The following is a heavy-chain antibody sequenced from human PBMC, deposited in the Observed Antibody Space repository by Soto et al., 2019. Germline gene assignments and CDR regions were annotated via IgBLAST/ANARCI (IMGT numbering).Heavy chain of an antibody. V-gene: IGHV4-31*03. D-gene: IGHD2-2*02. Sequence: QVQLQESGPGLVKPSQTLSLTCTVSGGSISSGGYYWSWIRQHPGKGLEWIGYIYYSGGTDYNPSLKCRVTIGVATSKKQSSRSLSSVTAAAAAVYYCARAPLYPGYWGQGTLVTVSS. CDR3: ARAPLYPGY. J-gene: IGHJ4*02. CDR2: IYYSGGT. CDR1: GGSISSGGYY.